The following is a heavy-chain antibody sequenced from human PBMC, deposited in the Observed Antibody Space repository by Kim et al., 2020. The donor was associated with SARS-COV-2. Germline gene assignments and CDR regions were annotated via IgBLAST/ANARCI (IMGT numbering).Heavy chain of an antibody. Sequence: ASVKVSCKASGYPFTSNAVHWVRQAPGQSLEWMGWIYTDNGNTKYSQKFQGRVTFTRDTSTSTAYMEVSSLRPEDTTVYYCARGTSYGLDYWGQGTLVTVSS. CDR3: ARGTSYGLDY. D-gene: IGHD3-16*01. CDR1: GYPFTSNA. V-gene: IGHV1-3*04. CDR2: IYTDNGNT. J-gene: IGHJ4*02.